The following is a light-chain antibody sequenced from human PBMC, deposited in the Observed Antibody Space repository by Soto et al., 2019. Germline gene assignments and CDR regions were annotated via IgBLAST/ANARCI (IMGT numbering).Light chain of an antibody. J-gene: IGKJ5*01. CDR3: QQYTDRTSLK. CDR2: GSF. CDR1: QSVDNN. V-gene: IGKV3-15*01. Sequence: GGSINQTSRGSQSVDNNVAWYQQKPGQAPRLLIVGSFARATGIPARFSGSGSGSEFTLTICGLQAVHLTLYYYQQYTDRTSLKIGQGTRLEIK.